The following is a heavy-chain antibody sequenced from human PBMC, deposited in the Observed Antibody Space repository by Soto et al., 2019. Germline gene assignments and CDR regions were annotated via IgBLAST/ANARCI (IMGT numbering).Heavy chain of an antibody. Sequence: SETLSLTCTVSGGSISSYYWSWIRQPPGKGLEWIGYIYYSGSTNYNPSLKSRVTISVDTSKNQFSLKLSSVTAADTAVYYCARLGREAGAGPDWFDPWGKGPLVTVSS. J-gene: IGHJ5*02. V-gene: IGHV4-59*08. CDR1: GGSISSYY. D-gene: IGHD6-19*01. CDR2: IYYSGST. CDR3: ARLGREAGAGPDWFDP.